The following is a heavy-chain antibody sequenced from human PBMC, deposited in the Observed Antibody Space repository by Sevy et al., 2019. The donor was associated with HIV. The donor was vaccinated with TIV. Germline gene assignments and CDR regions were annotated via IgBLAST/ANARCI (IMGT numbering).Heavy chain of an antibody. J-gene: IGHJ6*02. Sequence: LSLTCAASGFTFSSYGMHWVRQAPGKGLEWVAVISYDGSNKYYADSVKGRFTISRDNSKNTLYLQMNSLRAEDTAVYYCAKDLGSGYSGYGGMDVWGQRTTVTVSS. CDR1: GFTFSSYG. CDR2: ISYDGSNK. CDR3: AKDLGSGYSGYGGMDV. V-gene: IGHV3-30*18. D-gene: IGHD5-12*01.